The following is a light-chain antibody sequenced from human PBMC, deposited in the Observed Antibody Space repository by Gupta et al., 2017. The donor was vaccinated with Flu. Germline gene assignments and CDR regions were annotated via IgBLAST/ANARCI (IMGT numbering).Light chain of an antibody. CDR1: QTINHW. V-gene: IGKV1-5*03. J-gene: IGKJ5*01. CDR3: QQYNTYPLT. Sequence: GDRVTITCRASQTINHWLAWYQQKPGQVPKLLISKASSLESGVPSRFSGSGSGIDFTLTISSLQPDDFATYYCQQYNTYPLTFGQGTRVEIK. CDR2: KAS.